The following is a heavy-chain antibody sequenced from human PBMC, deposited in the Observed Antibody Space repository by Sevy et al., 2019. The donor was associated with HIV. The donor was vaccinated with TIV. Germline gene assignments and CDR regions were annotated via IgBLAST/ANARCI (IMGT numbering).Heavy chain of an antibody. CDR1: GFTFSSYS. D-gene: IGHD2-21*02. CDR3: ARDSKYCGGDCKHYYYYYMDV. J-gene: IGHJ6*03. CDR2: ISSSSSYI. V-gene: IGHV3-21*01. Sequence: GGSLRLSCAASGFTFSSYSMNWVRQAPGKGLEWVSSISSSSSYIYYADSVKGRFTISRDNAKNSLYLQMNSLRAEDTAVYYFARDSKYCGGDCKHYYYYYMDVWGKGTTVTVSS.